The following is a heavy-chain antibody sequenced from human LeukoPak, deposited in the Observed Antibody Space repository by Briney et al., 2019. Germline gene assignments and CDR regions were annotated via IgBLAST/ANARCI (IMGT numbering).Heavy chain of an antibody. J-gene: IGHJ4*02. V-gene: IGHV3-33*01. CDR1: GFTFSSYG. CDR2: IWYDGSNK. CDR3: ARGITTVTTGLFDY. Sequence: PGGSLRLSCAASGFTFSSYGMHWVRQAPGKGLEWVAVIWYDGSNKYYADSVKGRFTISRDNSKNTLYLQMNSLRAEDTAVYYWARGITTVTTGLFDYWGQGTLVTVSS. D-gene: IGHD3-3*01.